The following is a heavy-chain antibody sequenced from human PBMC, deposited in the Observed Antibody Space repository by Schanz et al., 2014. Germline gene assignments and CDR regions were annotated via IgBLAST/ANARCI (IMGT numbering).Heavy chain of an antibody. D-gene: IGHD3-9*01. J-gene: IGHJ6*01. CDR3: AKVDRTRYYAMDV. CDR1: GGTFSSST. V-gene: IGHV1-69*08. CDR2: IIPILDKT. Sequence: QVQLVQSGAEVKKPGSSVKVSCKASGGTFSSSTLTWVRQAPGQGLEWMGRIIPILDKTNYAQKFQGRVTMTADKATSTVYMEVSGLRTEDTAVYYCAKVDRTRYYAMDVWGQGTTDTVYS.